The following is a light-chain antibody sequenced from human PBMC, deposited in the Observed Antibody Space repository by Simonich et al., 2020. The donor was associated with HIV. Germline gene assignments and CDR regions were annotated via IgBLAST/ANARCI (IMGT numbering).Light chain of an antibody. Sequence: QSVLTQPPSVSAAPGQKVTISCSRSSSNIGTNYVSWYQQLPGTAPKLLIYDNNRRPSGVPDRFSASKSGTSATLGITGLQTGDEADYYCGTWDSSLSAVLFGGGTKLTVL. CDR1: SSNIGTNY. CDR3: GTWDSSLSAVL. CDR2: DNN. J-gene: IGLJ2*01. V-gene: IGLV1-51*01.